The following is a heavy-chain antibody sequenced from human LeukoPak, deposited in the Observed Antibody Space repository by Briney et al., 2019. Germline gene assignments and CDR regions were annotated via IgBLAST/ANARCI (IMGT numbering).Heavy chain of an antibody. D-gene: IGHD5-12*01. J-gene: IGHJ6*03. Sequence: GGSLRLSCAASGFTFSSYWMSWVRQAPGKGLEWVANIKQDGSEKYYVDSVKGRFTISRDNSKNTLYLQMNSLRAEDTAVYYCARGPLIDLSWARIYYYYYYMDVWGKGTTVTVSS. CDR3: ARGPLIDLSWARIYYYYYYMDV. CDR2: IKQDGSEK. V-gene: IGHV3-7*03. CDR1: GFTFSSYW.